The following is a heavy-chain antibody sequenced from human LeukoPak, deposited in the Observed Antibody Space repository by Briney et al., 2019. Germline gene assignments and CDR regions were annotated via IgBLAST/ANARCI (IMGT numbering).Heavy chain of an antibody. V-gene: IGHV4-34*01. J-gene: IGHJ4*01. CDR1: GGSLSGYY. CDR3: ARGRGYSYGYYFDY. CDR2: INHSGST. D-gene: IGHD5-18*01. Sequence: KPSETLSLTCAVYGGSLSGYYWSWIGQPPGKGLEWIGEINHSGSTNYNPSLKSRVTISVDTSKNQFSLKLSSVTAADTAVYYCARGRGYSYGYYFDYWGHGTLVTVSS.